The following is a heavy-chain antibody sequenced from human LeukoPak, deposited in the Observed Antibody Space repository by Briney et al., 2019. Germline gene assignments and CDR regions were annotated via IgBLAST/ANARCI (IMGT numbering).Heavy chain of an antibody. J-gene: IGHJ6*03. CDR1: GFTFDDYG. CDR3: ARYGQLVTSYYYYMDV. CDR2: INWNGGSI. Sequence: GGSLRLSCAASGFTFDDYGMSWVRHAPGKGLEWVSGINWNGGSIVYADSVKGRFTISRDNAKNSLYLQMNSLRAEDTALYYCARYGQLVTSYYYYMDVWGQGTTVTVSS. V-gene: IGHV3-20*04. D-gene: IGHD6-6*01.